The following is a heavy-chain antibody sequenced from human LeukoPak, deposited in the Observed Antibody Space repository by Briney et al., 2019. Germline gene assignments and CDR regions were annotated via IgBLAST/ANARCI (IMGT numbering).Heavy chain of an antibody. CDR1: GFTVSSNS. D-gene: IGHD2-21*01. CDR3: ARTGWCDAFDI. J-gene: IGHJ3*02. V-gene: IGHV3-53*01. Sequence: GGSLRLSCTVSGFTVSSNSMSWVRQAPGKGLEWVSFIYSDNTHYSDSVKGRFTISRDNSKNTLYLQMNSLRAEDTAVYYCARTGWCDAFDIWGQGTMVTVSS. CDR2: IYSDNT.